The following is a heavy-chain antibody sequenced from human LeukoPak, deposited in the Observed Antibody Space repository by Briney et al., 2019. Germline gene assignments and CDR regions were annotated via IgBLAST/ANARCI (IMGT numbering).Heavy chain of an antibody. CDR1: GYTFTSYG. CDR2: ISAYNGNT. J-gene: IGHJ3*02. CDR3: ARDTYYHDSSGFFSETQDAFDI. D-gene: IGHD3-22*01. V-gene: IGHV1-18*01. Sequence: ASVKVSCKASGYTFTSYGISWVRQAPGQGLEWMGWISAYNGNTNYAQKLQGRVTMTTDTSTSTAYMELRSLRSDDTAVYYCARDTYYHDSSGFFSETQDAFDIWGQGTMVTVSS.